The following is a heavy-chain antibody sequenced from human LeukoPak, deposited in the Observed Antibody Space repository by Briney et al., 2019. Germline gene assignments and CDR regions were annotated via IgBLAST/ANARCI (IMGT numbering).Heavy chain of an antibody. CDR3: YITMVRGVMGVSDY. D-gene: IGHD3-10*01. V-gene: IGHV4-38-2*02. Sequence: TSETLSLTCTVSGYSISGGYYWGWIRQPPGKGLEWIGSIYHSGSTYYNPSLKSRVTISVDTSKNQLSLKLSSVTAADTAVYYCYITMVRGVMGVSDYWGQGTLVTVSS. CDR2: IYHSGST. CDR1: GYSISGGYY. J-gene: IGHJ4*02.